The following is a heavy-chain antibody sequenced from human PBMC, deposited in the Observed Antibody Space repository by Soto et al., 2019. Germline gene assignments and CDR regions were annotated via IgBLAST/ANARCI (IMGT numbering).Heavy chain of an antibody. CDR3: ARRRYYYDSSGGSCYDFQH. J-gene: IGHJ1*01. Sequence: PSETLSLTCAVYGGSFSGYYWSWIRQPPGKGLEWIGEINHSGSTNYNPSLKSRVTISVDTSKNQFSLKLSSVTAADTAVYYCARRRYYYDSSGGSCYDFQHWGQGTLVTVSS. D-gene: IGHD3-22*01. V-gene: IGHV4-34*01. CDR1: GGSFSGYY. CDR2: INHSGST.